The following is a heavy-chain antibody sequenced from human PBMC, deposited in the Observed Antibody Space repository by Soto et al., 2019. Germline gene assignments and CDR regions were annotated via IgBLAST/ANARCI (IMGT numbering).Heavy chain of an antibody. CDR3: ARDARSEPWPPQFDP. V-gene: IGHV7-4-1*01. D-gene: IGHD6-19*01. J-gene: IGHJ5*02. CDR1: GYTFTSYA. CDR2: INTNTGNP. Sequence: ASVKVSCKASGYTFTSYAMNWVRQAPGQGLEWMGWINTNTGNPTYAQGFTGRFVFSLDTSVSTAYLQICSLKAEDTAVYYCARDARSEPWPPQFDPWGQGTLVTVSS.